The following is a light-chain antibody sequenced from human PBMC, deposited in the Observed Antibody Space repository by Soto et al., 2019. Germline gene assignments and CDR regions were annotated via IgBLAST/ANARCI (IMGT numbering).Light chain of an antibody. J-gene: IGKJ1*01. CDR3: HQYGSSPPST. CDR1: QSVSSSF. Sequence: EIVLTQSPGTLSLSPGERATLSCRASQSVSSSFLGWYQQKPGQALRLLIYGASSRGTGIPDRFSGSGSATDVSLTISRLEPADFAVHYCHQYGSSPPSTFGQGTKVEIK. CDR2: GAS. V-gene: IGKV3-20*01.